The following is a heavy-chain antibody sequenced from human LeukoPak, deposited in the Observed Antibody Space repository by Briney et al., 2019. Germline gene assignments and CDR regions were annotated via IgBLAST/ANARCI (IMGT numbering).Heavy chain of an antibody. J-gene: IGHJ4*02. V-gene: IGHV1-69*13. CDR2: IIPIFGTA. Sequence: ASVKVSCKASGGTFSSNAISWVRQAPGQGLEWMGGIIPIFGTANYAQKFQGRVTITADESTSTAYMELSSLRSEDTAVYYCARVGGYSSGWLDYWGQGTLVTVSS. CDR1: GGTFSSNA. D-gene: IGHD6-19*01. CDR3: ARVGGYSSGWLDY.